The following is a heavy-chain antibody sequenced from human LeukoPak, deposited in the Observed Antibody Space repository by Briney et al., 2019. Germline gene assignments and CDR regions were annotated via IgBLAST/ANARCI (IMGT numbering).Heavy chain of an antibody. CDR3: ARLRYCTGGSCYSPLAWFDP. CDR2: IYPNDSDT. J-gene: IGHJ5*02. CDR1: GYSFTSYW. V-gene: IGHV5-51*01. D-gene: IGHD2-15*01. Sequence: GESLKISCKGSGYSFTSYWIGWVRQMPGKGLEWMGIIYPNDSDTRYSPSFQGQVTISADKSISTAYLQWSSLKASDTAMYYCARLRYCTGGSCYSPLAWFDPWGQGTLVTVSS.